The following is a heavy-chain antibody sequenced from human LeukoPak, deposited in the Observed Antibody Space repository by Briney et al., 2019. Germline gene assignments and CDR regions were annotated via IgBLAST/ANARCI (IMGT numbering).Heavy chain of an antibody. CDR2: INPSGSYT. D-gene: IGHD3-10*01. CDR1: GFTFTSYY. V-gene: IGHV1-46*01. J-gene: IGHJ4*02. Sequence: ASVKVSCKASGFTFTSYYMHWVRQAPGQGLEWMGIINPSGSYTSYAQKFQGRVTMTRDTSISTAYMELSRLRSDDTAVYYCARALLWFDYWGQGTLVTVSS. CDR3: ARALLWFDY.